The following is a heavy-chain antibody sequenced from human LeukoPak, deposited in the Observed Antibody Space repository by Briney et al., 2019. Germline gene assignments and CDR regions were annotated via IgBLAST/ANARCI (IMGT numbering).Heavy chain of an antibody. Sequence: GGSLRLSCAASGFTFSSYSMNWVRQAPGKGLEWVSGISGNGDSTYSADSVKGRFTISRDNSKNTLYLQMNSLRAEDTALYYCARDRGGIGYYMDVWGKGTTVTVSS. J-gene: IGHJ6*03. D-gene: IGHD3-16*02. CDR3: ARDRGGIGYYMDV. V-gene: IGHV3-23*01. CDR2: ISGNGDST. CDR1: GFTFSSYS.